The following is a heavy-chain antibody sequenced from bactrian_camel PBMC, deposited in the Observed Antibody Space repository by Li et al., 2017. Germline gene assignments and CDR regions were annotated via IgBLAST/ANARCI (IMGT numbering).Heavy chain of an antibody. CDR2: IWTGGGRP. CDR3: AAENSDRVKCESSGAGDFGY. J-gene: IGHJ6*01. CDR1: GFTYHQHC. Sequence: AGGSLRLSCVGSGFTYHQHCMAWFRQAPGKEREGVAAIWTGGGRPYYVDAVKGRFTLSQDNAKNTLYLQMNNLKPEDTAMYYCAAENSDRVKCESSGAGDFGYWGQGTQVTVS. D-gene: IGHD3*01. V-gene: IGHV3S1*01.